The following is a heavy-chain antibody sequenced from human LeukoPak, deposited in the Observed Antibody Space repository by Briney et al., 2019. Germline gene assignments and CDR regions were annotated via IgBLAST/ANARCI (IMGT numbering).Heavy chain of an antibody. Sequence: GGPLRLSCAASGFTFDDYAMHWVRQAPGKGLEWVSGISWNSGSIGYADSVKGRFTISRDNAKNSLYLQMNSLRAEDTALYYCAKDEGFDPWGQGTLVTVSS. CDR3: AKDEGFDP. J-gene: IGHJ5*02. CDR2: ISWNSGSI. V-gene: IGHV3-9*01. CDR1: GFTFDDYA.